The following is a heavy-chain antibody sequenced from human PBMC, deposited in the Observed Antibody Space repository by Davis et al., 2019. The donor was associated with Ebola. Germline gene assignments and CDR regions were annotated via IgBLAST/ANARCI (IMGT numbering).Heavy chain of an antibody. CDR3: ARGNYYSMDV. J-gene: IGHJ6*02. V-gene: IGHV3-74*01. Sequence: PSETLSLTCAASGFTFSSYSMNWVRQAPGKGLVWVSRINSDGSSTSAADSVKGRFTSSRDNAKNTLYVEMNNLTVEDTAVYYCARGNYYSMDVWGQGTTVTVSS. CDR1: GFTFSSYS. D-gene: IGHD2/OR15-2a*01. CDR2: INSDGSST.